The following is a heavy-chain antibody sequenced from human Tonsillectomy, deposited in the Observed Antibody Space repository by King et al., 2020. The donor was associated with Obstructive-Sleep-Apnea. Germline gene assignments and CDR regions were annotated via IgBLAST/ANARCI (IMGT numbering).Heavy chain of an antibody. Sequence: QLQESGPGLVKPSETLSLTCTVSGGSISSYYWSWIRQPPGKGLEWIGYIDDSGRANYNPSLKSRVSMSVDTSKNQFSLNLNSVTAADTAVYYCARVDSISWWHFDYWGQGILVTVSS. D-gene: IGHD2-15*01. J-gene: IGHJ4*02. V-gene: IGHV4-59*01. CDR1: GGSISSYY. CDR3: ARVDSISWWHFDY. CDR2: IDDSGRA.